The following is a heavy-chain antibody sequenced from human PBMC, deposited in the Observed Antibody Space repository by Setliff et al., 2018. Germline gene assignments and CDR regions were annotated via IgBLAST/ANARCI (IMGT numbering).Heavy chain of an antibody. CDR2: IKQDGSTK. V-gene: IGHV3-7*01. CDR1: GFSFSRHW. Sequence: GGSLRLSCVVSGFSFSRHWMSWVRQAPGKGLEWVADIKQDGSTKYYLDSVKGRFTVSRDNAKRSLYLQMNGLRADDTGVYYCVRDDADNYDAFDNWGQGTLVTV. J-gene: IGHJ3*02. CDR3: VRDDADNYDAFDN. D-gene: IGHD3-22*01.